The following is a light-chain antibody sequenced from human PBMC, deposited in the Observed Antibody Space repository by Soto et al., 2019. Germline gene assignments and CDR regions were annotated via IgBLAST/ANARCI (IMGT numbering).Light chain of an antibody. Sequence: EIVLTQSPGTLSLSPGERATLSCRASQTVSSNFAWYQQKPGQAPCVLIYGTTNRATAIPARFSGSGSGTAFTLTINSLAPEDSAVYYCPQRGNWPPTFGGGTKVEI. V-gene: IGKV3-11*01. CDR1: QTVSSN. CDR3: PQRGNWPPT. CDR2: GTT. J-gene: IGKJ4*01.